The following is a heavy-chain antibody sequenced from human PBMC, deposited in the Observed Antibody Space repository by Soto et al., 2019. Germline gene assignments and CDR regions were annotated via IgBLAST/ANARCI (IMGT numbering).Heavy chain of an antibody. Sequence: EVQLVESGGGLVQPGGSLRLSCAASGFSISDCSMNWVRRAPGKGLEWISYISTNNDAIYYADSVKRRFTISRDNAKNSLYLQMNSLRAADTALYYCASVLGSRSSGSYPSYWGQGTLVTVSS. D-gene: IGHD3-10*01. V-gene: IGHV3-48*01. CDR1: GFSISDCS. CDR3: ASVLGSRSSGSYPSY. CDR2: ISTNNDAI. J-gene: IGHJ4*02.